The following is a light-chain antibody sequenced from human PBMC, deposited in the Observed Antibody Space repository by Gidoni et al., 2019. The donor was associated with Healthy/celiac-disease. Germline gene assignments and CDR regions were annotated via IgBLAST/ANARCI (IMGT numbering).Light chain of an antibody. V-gene: IGKV3-20*01. J-gene: IGKJ1*01. CDR1: QSVSSSY. CDR2: GAS. Sequence: EIVLTQSPGTLSLSPGARATLSCRASQSVSSSYLAWYQQKPGQAPRLLIYGASSRATGIPDRFSGSGSGTDFTLTISRLEPEDFAVYYCQQYGSSPETFGQLPKVEIK. CDR3: QQYGSSPET.